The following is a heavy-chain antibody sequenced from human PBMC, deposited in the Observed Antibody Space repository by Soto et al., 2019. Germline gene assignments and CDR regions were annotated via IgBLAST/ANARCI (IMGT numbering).Heavy chain of an antibody. CDR3: AKMERSKEGLSVYYFDD. V-gene: IGHV4-59*08. Sequence: QVQLEESGPGLVKPSETLSLTCTVSGVSISNYYWSWIRQSPEKGLEWIGYISYNGNTNYNPSLKSRITISGVTSKNQLSLKLTAVTAADTAVYYCAKMERSKEGLSVYYFDDWGQGTLVTVSS. J-gene: IGHJ4*02. CDR2: ISYNGNT. D-gene: IGHD1-26*01. CDR1: GVSISNYY.